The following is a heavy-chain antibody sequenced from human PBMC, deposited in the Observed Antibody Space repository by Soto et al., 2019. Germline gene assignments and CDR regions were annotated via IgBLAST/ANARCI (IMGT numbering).Heavy chain of an antibody. CDR1: GGTFSSYA. V-gene: IGHV1-69*13. D-gene: IGHD6-6*01. Sequence: SVKVSCKASGGTFSSYAISWVRQAPGQGLEWMGGIIPIFGTANYAQKFQGRVTITADESTSTAYMELSSLRSEDTAVYYCAKDLTRQLAYWLDPWGQGTQVTSPQ. CDR3: AKDLTRQLAYWLDP. CDR2: IIPIFGTA. J-gene: IGHJ5*02.